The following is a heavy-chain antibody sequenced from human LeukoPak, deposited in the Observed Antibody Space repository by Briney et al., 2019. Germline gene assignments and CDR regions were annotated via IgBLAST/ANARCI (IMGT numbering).Heavy chain of an antibody. D-gene: IGHD6-19*01. CDR2: IYHSGGRFETGST. Sequence: SETLSLTCSVSGSSITSGHYWGWIRQPPGKGLEWIASIYHSGGRFETGSTHYSPSLKSRVTISVDTSKNQLFLMMTSVTAADTAVDFCARYSSGSSFDRWGQGTLVSVSS. CDR1: GSSITSGHY. J-gene: IGHJ4*02. CDR3: ARYSSGSSFDR. V-gene: IGHV4-38-2*02.